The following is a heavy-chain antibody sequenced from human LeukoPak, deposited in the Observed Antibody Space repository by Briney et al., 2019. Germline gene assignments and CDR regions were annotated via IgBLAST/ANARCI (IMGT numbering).Heavy chain of an antibody. D-gene: IGHD6-6*01. CDR3: TRDYSTSSGRAFDI. CDR2: ITTTSSII. CDR1: GFTFSNYA. Sequence: GGSLRLSCAASGFTFSNYAMNWVRQAPGKGLEWVSYITTTSSIIYYADSVKGRFTISRDNAKNSLYLQMNSLRAEDTAVYYCTRDYSTSSGRAFDIWGQGTMVTVSS. V-gene: IGHV3-48*01. J-gene: IGHJ3*02.